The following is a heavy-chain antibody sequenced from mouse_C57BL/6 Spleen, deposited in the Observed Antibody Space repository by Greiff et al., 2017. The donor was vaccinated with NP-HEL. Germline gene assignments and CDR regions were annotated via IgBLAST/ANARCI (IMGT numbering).Heavy chain of an antibody. Sequence: QVQLKESGAELAKPGASVKLSCKASGYTFTSYWMHWVKQRPGQGLEWIGYINPSSGYTKYNQKFKDKATLTADKSSSTAYMQLSSLTYEDSAVYYCARWKYGYGSSGDAMDYWGQGTSVTVSS. CDR1: GYTFTSYW. D-gene: IGHD1-1*01. CDR2: INPSSGYT. V-gene: IGHV1-7*01. J-gene: IGHJ4*01. CDR3: ARWKYGYGSSGDAMDY.